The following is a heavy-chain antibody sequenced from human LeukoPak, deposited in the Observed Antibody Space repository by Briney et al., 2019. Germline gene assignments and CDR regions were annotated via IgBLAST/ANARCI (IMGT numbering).Heavy chain of an antibody. V-gene: IGHV1-2*02. CDR1: GYTFTDYY. J-gene: IGHJ4*02. Sequence: ASVKVSCKASGYTFTDYYMHWMRQPPGQGFEWMGWINHNSGDTNYAQKFQGRGTMTRDTSISTAHMELSRLRSDDTAVYYCARANFLYCSSTTCLFDYWGQGTLVIVSS. D-gene: IGHD2-2*01. CDR2: INHNSGDT. CDR3: ARANFLYCSSTTCLFDY.